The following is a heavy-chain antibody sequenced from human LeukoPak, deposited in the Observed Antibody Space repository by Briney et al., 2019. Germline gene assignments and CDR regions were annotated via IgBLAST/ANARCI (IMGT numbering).Heavy chain of an antibody. J-gene: IGHJ4*02. CDR2: INHSGST. CDR3: ARVGADGSGFLFDC. CDR1: GGSFSGYY. D-gene: IGHD3-10*01. Sequence: PSETLSLTCAVYGGSFSGYYWSWIRQPPGKGLEWIGEINHSGSTNYNPSLKSRVTISVDTSKNQFSLKLSSVTAADTAVYYCARVGADGSGFLFDCWGQGTLVTVSA. V-gene: IGHV4-34*01.